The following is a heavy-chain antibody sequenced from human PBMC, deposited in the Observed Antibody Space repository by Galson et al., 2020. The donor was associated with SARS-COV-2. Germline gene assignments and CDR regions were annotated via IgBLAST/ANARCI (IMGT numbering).Heavy chain of an antibody. J-gene: IGHJ1*01. Sequence: GGSLRLSCAASGFTFSSYGMHWVRQAPGKGLEWVAVIWYGGSNKYYADSVKGRFTISRDNSKNTLYLQMNSLSAEDTAVYYCARDHRYSSSWGSLQHWGQGTLVTVSS. D-gene: IGHD6-13*01. CDR2: IWYGGSNK. CDR1: GFTFSSYG. V-gene: IGHV3-33*01. CDR3: ARDHRYSSSWGSLQH.